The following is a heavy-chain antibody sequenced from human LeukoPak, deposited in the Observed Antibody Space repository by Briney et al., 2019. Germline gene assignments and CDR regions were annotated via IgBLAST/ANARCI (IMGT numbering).Heavy chain of an antibody. V-gene: IGHV1-18*01. J-gene: IGHJ4*02. Sequence: VASVTVSCTASGYTFTTYGISWVGQAPGQGPEWMGWIGAFNGNTYYTQKVQGRVTMTTDTSTNTAFMELRGLRSDDTAVYYCAIDLSTRYSDTSGYSPSDYWGQGSLVTVSP. D-gene: IGHD3-22*01. CDR1: GYTFTTYG. CDR3: AIDLSTRYSDTSGYSPSDY. CDR2: IGAFNGNT.